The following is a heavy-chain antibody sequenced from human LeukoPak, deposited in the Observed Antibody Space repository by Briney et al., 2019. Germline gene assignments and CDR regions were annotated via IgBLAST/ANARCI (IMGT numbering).Heavy chain of an antibody. CDR1: GYTFTSYY. D-gene: IGHD3-9*01. CDR3: ARALILTGYPHFDY. Sequence: ASVKVSCKASGYTFTSYYMHWVRQAPGQGLEWMGIINPSGGSTRYAQKLKGRVTMTRDTSTSTVYMELSSLRSEDTAVYYCARALILTGYPHFDYWGQGTLVTVSS. V-gene: IGHV1-46*01. CDR2: INPSGGST. J-gene: IGHJ4*02.